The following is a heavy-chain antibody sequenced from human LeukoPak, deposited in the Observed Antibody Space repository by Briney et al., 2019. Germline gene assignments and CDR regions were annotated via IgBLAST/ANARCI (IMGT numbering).Heavy chain of an antibody. CDR3: ARVYCSSTSCHYYFDY. D-gene: IGHD2-2*01. CDR1: GYTFSNYA. J-gene: IGHJ4*02. V-gene: IGHV1-3*01. Sequence: ASVKVSCKASGYTFSNYAMHWVRQAPGQRPEWMGWINAGNGNTEYPQKFQGRVTITRDTSASTAYMELSSLRSEDTAVYYCARVYCSSTSCHYYFDYWGQGTLVTVSS. CDR2: INAGNGNT.